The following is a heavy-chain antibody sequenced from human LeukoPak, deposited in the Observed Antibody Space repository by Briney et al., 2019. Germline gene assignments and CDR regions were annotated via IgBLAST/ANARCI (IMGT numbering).Heavy chain of an antibody. J-gene: IGHJ5*02. CDR1: GASMNTYY. CDR2: IYYSGTT. CDR3: GRGAAVGDP. Sequence: SETLSLTCTVSGASMNTYYWSWIRQPPGKGLEWIGYIYYSGTTNYNPSLKSRVTISVDTSKNQFSLKLTSVTAADTAIYYCGRGAAVGDPWGRGTLVTVSS. D-gene: IGHD6-13*01. V-gene: IGHV4-59*01.